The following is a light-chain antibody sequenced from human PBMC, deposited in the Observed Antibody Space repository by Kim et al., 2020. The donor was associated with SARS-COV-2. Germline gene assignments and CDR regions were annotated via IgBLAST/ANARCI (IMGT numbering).Light chain of an antibody. J-gene: IGLJ1*01. CDR1: KLGDKY. CDR3: QAWDSSTNV. V-gene: IGLV3-1*01. Sequence: SYELTQPPSVSVSPGQTASITCSGDKLGDKYACWYQQKPGQSPVLVIYKDNKRPSGIPERFSGSNSGNTATLTISGTQAMDEADYYCQAWDSSTNVFGTG. CDR2: KDN.